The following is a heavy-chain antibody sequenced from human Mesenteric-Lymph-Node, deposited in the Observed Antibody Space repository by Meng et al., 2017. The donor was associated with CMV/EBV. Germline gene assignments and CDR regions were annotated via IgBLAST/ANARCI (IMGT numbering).Heavy chain of an antibody. CDR2: VNPYKGST. V-gene: IGHV1-18*01. CDR3: ARPILPVYCDNSGYFFVLDY. CDR1: GYTFSTYG. Sequence: ASVKVSCKASGYTFSTYGITWVRQAPGHGLEWMGWVNPYKGSTNYAQNFQGRVTVTTDASTSTAYMELRSLRSDDTAVYYCARPILPVYCDNSGYFFVLDYWGQGTLVTVSS. D-gene: IGHD3-22*01. J-gene: IGHJ4*02.